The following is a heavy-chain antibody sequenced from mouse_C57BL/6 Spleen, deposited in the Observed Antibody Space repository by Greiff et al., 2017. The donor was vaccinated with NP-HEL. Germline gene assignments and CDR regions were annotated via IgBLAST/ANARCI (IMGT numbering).Heavy chain of an antibody. D-gene: IGHD1-1*01. J-gene: IGHJ1*03. V-gene: IGHV5-16*01. Sequence: EVKLMESEGGLVQPGSSMKLSCTASGFTFSDYYMAWVRQVPEKGLEWVANINYDGSSTYYLDSLKSRFIISSDNAKNILYLQMSSLKSEDTATYYCAREGDYYGSSRHWYFDVWGTGTTVTVSS. CDR1: GFTFSDYY. CDR3: AREGDYYGSSRHWYFDV. CDR2: INYDGSST.